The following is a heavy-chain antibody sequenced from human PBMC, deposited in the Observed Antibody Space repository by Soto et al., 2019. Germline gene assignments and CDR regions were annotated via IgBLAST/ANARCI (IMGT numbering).Heavy chain of an antibody. J-gene: IGHJ6*02. CDR2: INTYNGNT. CDR1: GYTFTRYG. V-gene: IGHV1-18*01. CDR3: AMVDVYVTPSPQDV. Sequence: QVQLVQSGAEVKNPGASVKGSCKASGYTFTRYGIGWGRQAPGQGLEWMGWINTYNGNTNYAQNVQGRVTLTTDTSTSTAYMELRSLRSNDTAIYYCAMVDVYVTPSPQDVWGQGTTVIVSS. D-gene: IGHD3-16*01.